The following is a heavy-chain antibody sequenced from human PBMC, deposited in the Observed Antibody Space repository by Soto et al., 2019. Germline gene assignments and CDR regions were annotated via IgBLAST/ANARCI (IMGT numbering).Heavy chain of an antibody. J-gene: IGHJ5*01. CDR1: GFTFSNYA. CDR2: ISGSGDTS. Sequence: GGSLRLSCAASGFTFSNYAISWVRQAPGKGLEWVSIISGSGDTSYYADSVKGRFTISRDNSRNTLYLQMNSLRAGDSAKYYCEKEAASALNYSDSLRDGTPVSV. D-gene: IGHD1-7*01. V-gene: IGHV3-23*01. CDR3: EKEAASALNYSDS.